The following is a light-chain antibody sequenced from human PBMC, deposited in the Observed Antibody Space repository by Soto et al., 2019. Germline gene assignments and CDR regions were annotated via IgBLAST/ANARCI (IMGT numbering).Light chain of an antibody. Sequence: QTVVTQEPSLTVSPGGTVTLTCDSSTGPVTSGHWPYWLQQKPGQAPRTLIYDTSKKHSWTPARFSGSLLGGKAALTLSGAQPEDEADYYSFLSYSGARPVVFGGGTKVTVL. CDR3: FLSYSGARPVV. CDR1: TGPVTSGHW. CDR2: DTS. V-gene: IGLV7-46*01. J-gene: IGLJ2*01.